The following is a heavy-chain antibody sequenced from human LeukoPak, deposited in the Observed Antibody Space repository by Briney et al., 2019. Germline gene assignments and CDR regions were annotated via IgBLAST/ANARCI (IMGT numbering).Heavy chain of an antibody. V-gene: IGHV3-30*14. Sequence: PGGSLRLSCAASGFTFSSYAMHWVRQAPGKGLEWVAVISYDGSNKYYADSVKGRFTISRDNSKNTLYLQMDSLRAEDTAVYYCARDSSYYGDYVMGDAFDIWGQGTMVTVSS. J-gene: IGHJ3*02. D-gene: IGHD4-17*01. CDR1: GFTFSSYA. CDR3: ARDSSYYGDYVMGDAFDI. CDR2: ISYDGSNK.